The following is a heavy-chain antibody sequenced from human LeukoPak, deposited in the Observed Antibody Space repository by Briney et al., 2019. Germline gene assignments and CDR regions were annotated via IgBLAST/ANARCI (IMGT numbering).Heavy chain of an antibody. V-gene: IGHV4-34*01. CDR3: ARRRERLWFGELPNKGNWFDP. D-gene: IGHD3-10*01. CDR2: INHSGST. CDR1: GGSSSGYY. Sequence: SETLSLTCAVYGGSSSGYYWSWIRQPPGKGLEWIGEINHSGSTNYNPSLKSRVTISVDTSKNQFSLKLSSVTAADTAVYYCARRRERLWFGELPNKGNWFDPWGQGTLVTVSS. J-gene: IGHJ5*02.